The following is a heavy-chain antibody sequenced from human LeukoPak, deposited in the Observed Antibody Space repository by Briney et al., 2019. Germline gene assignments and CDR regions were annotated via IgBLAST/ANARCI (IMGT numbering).Heavy chain of an antibody. CDR1: GFTFSSYA. CDR3: ARSATWSTLTYGMDV. D-gene: IGHD4-17*01. CDR2: ISSNEGST. Sequence: GGSLRLSCAASGFTFSSYAMHWVRQAPGKGLEYVSAISSNEGSTYYADSVKGRFTISRDNSKNTLYLQMGSLRAEDMAVYYCARSATWSTLTYGMDVWGQGTTVTVSS. J-gene: IGHJ6*02. V-gene: IGHV3-64*02.